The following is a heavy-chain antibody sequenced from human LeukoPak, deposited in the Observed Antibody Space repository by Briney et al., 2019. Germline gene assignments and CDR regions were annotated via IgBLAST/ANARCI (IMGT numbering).Heavy chain of an antibody. V-gene: IGHV4-39*07. D-gene: IGHD3-10*01. CDR1: GGSISTTNYY. J-gene: IGHJ4*02. CDR3: ARGTRGRFGEFLTFDY. Sequence: PSETLSLTCTVSGGSISTTNYYWGWVRQSPGKGLEWFGCVYYSGSTYYNPSLKSRVTISVDTSKNQFSLKLSSVTAADTAVYYCARGTRGRFGEFLTFDYWGQGTLVTVSS. CDR2: VYYSGST.